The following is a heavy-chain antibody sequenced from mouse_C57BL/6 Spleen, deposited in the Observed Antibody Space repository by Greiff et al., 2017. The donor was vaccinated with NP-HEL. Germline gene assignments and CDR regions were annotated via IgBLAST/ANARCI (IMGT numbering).Heavy chain of an antibody. CDR1: GYSITSGYY. Sequence: VQLQQSGPGLVKPSQSLSLTCSVTGYSITSGYYWNWIRQFPGNKLEWMGYISYDGSNNYNPSLKNRISITRDTSKNQFFLKLNSVTTEDTATYYCARELGQRAYWGQGTLVTVSA. D-gene: IGHD4-1*01. V-gene: IGHV3-6*01. CDR3: ARELGQRAY. J-gene: IGHJ3*01. CDR2: ISYDGSN.